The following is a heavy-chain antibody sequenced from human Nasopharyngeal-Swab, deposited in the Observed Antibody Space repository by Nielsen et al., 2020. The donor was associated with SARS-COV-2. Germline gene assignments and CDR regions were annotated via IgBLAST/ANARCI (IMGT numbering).Heavy chain of an antibody. CDR2: INPSGIT. J-gene: IGHJ4*02. D-gene: IGHD3-10*01. V-gene: IGHV4-34*01. CDR1: GGSFSGYY. Sequence: SETLSLTCAVSGGSFSGYYWAWVRQSPGKGLEWIGEINPSGITKYNPFLKSRVTLSVDTSKNQFSLRLNSVTAADTAVYYCARAMIRGEWDYWGQGNLVTVSS. CDR3: ARAMIRGEWDY.